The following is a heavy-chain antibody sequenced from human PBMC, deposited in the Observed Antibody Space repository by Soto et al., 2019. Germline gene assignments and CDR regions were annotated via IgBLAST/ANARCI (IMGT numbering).Heavy chain of an antibody. Sequence: QVQLVQSGAEVKKPGSSVTVSCKASGGTFSSYTISWVRQAPGQGLEWMGGIIPIFGTATYAKKFQGRVTITADESTSTAYMELSSLRSEDTAVYYCARGNHRWLQLWYFDLWGRGTLVTVSS. V-gene: IGHV1-69*12. CDR1: GGTFSSYT. J-gene: IGHJ2*01. D-gene: IGHD5-12*01. CDR3: ARGNHRWLQLWYFDL. CDR2: IIPIFGTA.